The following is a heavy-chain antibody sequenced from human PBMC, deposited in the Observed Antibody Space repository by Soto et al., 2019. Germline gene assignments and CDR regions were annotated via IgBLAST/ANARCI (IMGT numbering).Heavy chain of an antibody. Sequence: EVQLLESGGGLVQPGGSLRFSCAASGFTFSNYAMTWVRQAARKGLEWVSSISGPGGSTYYADSVQGRFTVSRDNSKNTLFLQMNSLRAEDTALYYCARDERIAVAGTDTWGQGILVTVTS. CDR2: ISGPGGST. CDR3: ARDERIAVAGTDT. D-gene: IGHD6-19*01. V-gene: IGHV3-23*01. CDR1: GFTFSNYA. J-gene: IGHJ5*02.